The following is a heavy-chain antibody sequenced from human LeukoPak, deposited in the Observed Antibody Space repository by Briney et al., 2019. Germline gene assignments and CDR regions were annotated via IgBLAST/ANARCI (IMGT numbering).Heavy chain of an antibody. V-gene: IGHV3-33*06. CDR3: AKGLSDATVTTFFSGY. Sequence: GRSLRLSCAASGFTFRNHGMPWVRQAPGKGLEWVALIWNNGNDKNYAESVKGRFTVSRDNSQNILYLQLNSLRVEDTAVYYCAKGLSDATVTTFFSGYWGQGTLVTVSS. J-gene: IGHJ4*02. D-gene: IGHD4-17*01. CDR2: IWNNGNDK. CDR1: GFTFRNHG.